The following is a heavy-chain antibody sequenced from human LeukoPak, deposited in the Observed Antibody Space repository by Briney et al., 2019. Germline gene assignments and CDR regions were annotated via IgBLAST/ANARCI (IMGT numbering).Heavy chain of an antibody. J-gene: IGHJ4*02. Sequence: GASVKVSCKASGGTFSSYTISWVRQAPGQGLEWMGRIIPILGIANYAQKFQGRVTITADKSTSTAYMELSSLRSEDTAVHYCASLGSSAAGVDYWGQGTLVTVSS. CDR2: IIPILGIA. CDR3: ASLGSSAAGVDY. D-gene: IGHD1-26*01. CDR1: GGTFSSYT. V-gene: IGHV1-69*02.